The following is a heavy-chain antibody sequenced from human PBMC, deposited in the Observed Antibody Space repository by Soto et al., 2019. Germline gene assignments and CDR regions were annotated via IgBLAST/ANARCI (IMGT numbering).Heavy chain of an antibody. V-gene: IGHV1-58*02. CDR2: IVVGSGNT. D-gene: IGHD1-1*01. CDR1: GFTFSSSA. CDR3: AADMAPTDMYNWFDP. J-gene: IGHJ5*02. Sequence: QTQLVQSGPEVKKHGTSVKVSCKASGFTFSSSAIQWVRKARGQRLEWIGWIVVGSGNTKYAQKFQERLTMTRDMSTSTAYMELSSLRSEDTAVYYCAADMAPTDMYNWFDPWGQGTLVTVSS.